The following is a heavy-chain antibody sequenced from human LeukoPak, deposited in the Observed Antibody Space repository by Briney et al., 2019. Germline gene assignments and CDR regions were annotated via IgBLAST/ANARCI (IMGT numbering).Heavy chain of an antibody. V-gene: IGHV3-53*01. Sequence: GGSLRLSCAASGFSVSSNYMSWVRQAPGKGQEWVSVIFSGGSTYYADSVKGRFTISRDNSKNTLYLQMNSLRAEDTAVYYCATVDTSMVNYYYYYYMDVWGKGTTVTVSS. CDR3: ATVDTSMVNYYYYYYMDV. CDR2: IFSGGST. J-gene: IGHJ6*03. D-gene: IGHD5-18*01. CDR1: GFSVSSNY.